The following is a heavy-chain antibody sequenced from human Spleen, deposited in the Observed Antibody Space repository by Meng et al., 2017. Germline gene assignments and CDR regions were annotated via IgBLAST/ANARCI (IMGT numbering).Heavy chain of an antibody. V-gene: IGHV6-1*01. D-gene: IGHD5-18*01. J-gene: IGHJ4*02. CDR1: GDSVTSSTAG. CDR3: ARSFSYGPFDF. CDR2: TYLRSKWYY. Sequence: QVQLLKSGPGLVKPSQTLSLTCAISGDSVTSSTAGWSWLRQSPSRGLEWLGMTYLRSKWYYDYAVSVRGRIAVNPDTSKNQFSLHLDSVSPDDTAVYFCARSFSYGPFDFWGQGTLVTVSS.